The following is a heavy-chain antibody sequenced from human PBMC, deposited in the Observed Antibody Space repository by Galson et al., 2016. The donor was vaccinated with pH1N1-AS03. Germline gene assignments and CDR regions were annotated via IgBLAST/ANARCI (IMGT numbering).Heavy chain of an antibody. CDR1: GFSLSTGGVH. D-gene: IGHD2-8*01. V-gene: IGHV2-5*02. Sequence: PALVKPTQTLTLTCTFSGFSLSTGGVHVAWIRQPPGKALEWLALIFWDGETRYRPSLRSRLTITKDTSKNQVVLTMTNMDPVDTATYYCARSTHVNEGLDFWGQGTPVTVSS. CDR3: ARSTHVNEGLDF. CDR2: IFWDGET. J-gene: IGHJ4*02.